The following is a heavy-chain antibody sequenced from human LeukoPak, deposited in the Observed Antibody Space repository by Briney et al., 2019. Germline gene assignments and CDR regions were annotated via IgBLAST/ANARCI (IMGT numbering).Heavy chain of an antibody. CDR2: ISAYNGNT. CDR1: GYTYTRYG. Sequence: ASVKVSCKACGYTYTRYGISWLGPAPGQALEWMGWISAYNGNTNYAQKLQGRVTMTADTSPSTAYMELRSLRSDDTAVYYCARGSHPRSYYDFWSGIPSTGFDYWGQGTLVTVSS. V-gene: IGHV1-18*01. CDR3: ARGSHPRSYYDFWSGIPSTGFDY. D-gene: IGHD3-3*01. J-gene: IGHJ4*02.